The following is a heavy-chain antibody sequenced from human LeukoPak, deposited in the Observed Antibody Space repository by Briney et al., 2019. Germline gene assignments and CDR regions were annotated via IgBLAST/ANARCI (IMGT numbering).Heavy chain of an antibody. CDR3: ARGRGMEFLADY. D-gene: IGHD2-15*01. V-gene: IGHV3-21*01. CDR1: GFTFSSYS. CDR2: ISSSSSYI. J-gene: IGHJ4*02. Sequence: AGGSLRLSCAASGFTFSSYSMNWVRQAPGKGLEWVSSISSSSSYIYYADSVKGRFTISRDNAKNSLYLQMNSLRAEDTAVYYCARGRGMEFLADYWGPGNLVTVSS.